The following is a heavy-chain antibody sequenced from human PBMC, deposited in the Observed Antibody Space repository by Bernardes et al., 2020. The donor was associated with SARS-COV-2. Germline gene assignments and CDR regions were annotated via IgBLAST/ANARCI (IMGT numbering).Heavy chain of an antibody. D-gene: IGHD6-13*01. Sequence: SETLSLTCTVSGGSIGSFYWSWIRQPPGKGLEWIGYISYIGGTNYNPSPKSRVTISVDRSKNQFSLKLSSVTAADTAVYYCARLPGSSNWSYYFDHWGQGTLVTVSS. CDR3: ARLPGSSNWSYYFDH. V-gene: IGHV4-59*08. J-gene: IGHJ4*02. CDR1: GGSIGSFY. CDR2: ISYIGGT.